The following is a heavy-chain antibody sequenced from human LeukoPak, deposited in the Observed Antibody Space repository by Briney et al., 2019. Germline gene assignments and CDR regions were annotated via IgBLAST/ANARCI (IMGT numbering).Heavy chain of an antibody. CDR3: ARVASGGKSNDY. CDR1: GVSVSSDY. V-gene: IGHV3-53*01. CDR2: MYSSGTT. D-gene: IGHD2-15*01. Sequence: GGSLTLSCLPSGVSVSSDYMSWIRQAAARGLEWVSLMYSSGTTYYADSVKGRFTISRDNSKNTLYLQMNTLRAEDTAIYYCARVASGGKSNDYWGQGTLVTVSS. J-gene: IGHJ4*02.